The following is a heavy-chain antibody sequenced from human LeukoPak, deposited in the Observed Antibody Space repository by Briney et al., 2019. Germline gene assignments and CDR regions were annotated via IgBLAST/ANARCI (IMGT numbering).Heavy chain of an antibody. Sequence: SETLSLTCTVSGGSISSYYWSWIRQPPGKGLEWIGYIYYSGSTYYNPSLKSRVTISVDTSKNQFSLKLSSVTAADTAVYYCARVSKVYGDSDYWGQGTLVTVSS. J-gene: IGHJ4*02. V-gene: IGHV4-59*08. D-gene: IGHD4-17*01. CDR3: ARVSKVYGDSDY. CDR1: GGSISSYY. CDR2: IYYSGST.